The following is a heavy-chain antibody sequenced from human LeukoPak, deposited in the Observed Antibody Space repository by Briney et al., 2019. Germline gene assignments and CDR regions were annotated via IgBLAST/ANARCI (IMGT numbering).Heavy chain of an antibody. CDR3: AQGYSSGWYPY. V-gene: IGHV3-23*01. D-gene: IGHD6-19*01. CDR1: GFSGSSFG. Sequence: GGSLRLSRAVSGFSGSSFGMSWGRQAPGEGLELISAISVDGETLYYADSVKGRFIISRDNSKNTLYLQLSSLRAEDTAVYYCAQGYSSGWYPYWGQGSLVSVSS. CDR2: ISVDGETL. J-gene: IGHJ4*02.